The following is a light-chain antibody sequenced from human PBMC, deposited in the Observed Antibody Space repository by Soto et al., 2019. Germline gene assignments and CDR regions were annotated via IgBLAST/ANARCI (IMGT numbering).Light chain of an antibody. CDR2: LGS. Sequence: DIVMTQSPLSLPVTPGEPASISCRSSQSLLHSNGYNYLDWYLQKPGQSPQLLIYLGSNRASGVPDRFSGSGSGTDFTLKISRVEAEDVGVYYCMQTLQTPCRFGQGTKVEI. J-gene: IGKJ1*01. CDR3: MQTLQTPCR. V-gene: IGKV2-28*01. CDR1: QSLLHSNGYNY.